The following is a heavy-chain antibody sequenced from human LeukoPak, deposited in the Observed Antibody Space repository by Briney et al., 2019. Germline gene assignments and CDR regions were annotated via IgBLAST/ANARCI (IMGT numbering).Heavy chain of an antibody. D-gene: IGHD6-13*01. CDR2: IYHSGSN. CDR1: GGSLSSGGYS. J-gene: IGHJ4*02. Sequence: SQTLSLTCAVSGGSLSSGGYSWSWIRQPPGKGLVWFGYIYHSGSNYYNPSLKSRVTISVDRSKNQFSLKLSSVTAADTAVYYCARVSLSSSTYYFDYWGQGTLVTVSS. CDR3: ARVSLSSSTYYFDY. V-gene: IGHV4-30-2*01.